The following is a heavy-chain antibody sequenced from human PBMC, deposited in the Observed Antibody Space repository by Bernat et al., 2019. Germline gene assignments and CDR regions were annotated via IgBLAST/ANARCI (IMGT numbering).Heavy chain of an antibody. CDR2: VNPKSGDT. CDR3: ARADHGEQVGGTYSYDY. CDR1: GYTFTGYY. J-gene: IGHJ4*02. Sequence: QVQLVQSGAEVKKAGASVKVSCKASGYTFTGYYMHWVRQAPGEGLEWMGWVNPKSGDTNYAQSFQGRVTMTRDMSITTVYMELGRLRSDDTAVYFCARADHGEQVGGTYSYDYWGQGTLVTVSS. D-gene: IGHD1-26*01. V-gene: IGHV1-2*02.